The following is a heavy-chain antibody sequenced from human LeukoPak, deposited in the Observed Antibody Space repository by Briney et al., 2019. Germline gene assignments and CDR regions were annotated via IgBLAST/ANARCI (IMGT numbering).Heavy chain of an antibody. Sequence: GASVKVSCKASGYTFTSYGISWVRQAPGQGLEWMGWISAYNGNTNYAQKLQGRVTITADESTSTAYMELSSLRSEDTAVYYCARVKDCSGGSCPLGAFDIWGQGTMVTVSS. V-gene: IGHV1-18*01. CDR1: GYTFTSYG. CDR3: ARVKDCSGGSCPLGAFDI. J-gene: IGHJ3*02. CDR2: ISAYNGNT. D-gene: IGHD2-15*01.